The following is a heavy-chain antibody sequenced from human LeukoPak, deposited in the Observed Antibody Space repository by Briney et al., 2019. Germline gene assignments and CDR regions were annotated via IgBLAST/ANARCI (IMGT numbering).Heavy chain of an antibody. Sequence: GGSLRLSCAASGFTFSSYWMSWVRQAPGKGLEWVANIKQDGSEKYYVDSVKGRFTISRDNAKNSLYLQMNSLRAEDTAVYYCARAHANYYYYYMDVWGKGTTVTVSS. V-gene: IGHV3-7*01. CDR1: GFTFSSYW. CDR2: IKQDGSEK. CDR3: ARAHANYYYYYMDV. J-gene: IGHJ6*03.